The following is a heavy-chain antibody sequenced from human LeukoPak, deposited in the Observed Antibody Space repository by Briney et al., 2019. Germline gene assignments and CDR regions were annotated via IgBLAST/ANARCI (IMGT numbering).Heavy chain of an antibody. D-gene: IGHD5-18*01. CDR3: ARGGGIQLWQAYYYYYYYMDV. CDR2: INHSGST. Sequence: PSETLSLTCAVYGGSFSGYYWSWIRQPPGKGLERIGEINHSGSTNYNPSLKSRVTISVDTSKNQFSLKLSSVTAADTAVYYCARGGGIQLWQAYYYYYYYMDVWGKGTTVTVSS. V-gene: IGHV4-34*01. CDR1: GGSFSGYY. J-gene: IGHJ6*03.